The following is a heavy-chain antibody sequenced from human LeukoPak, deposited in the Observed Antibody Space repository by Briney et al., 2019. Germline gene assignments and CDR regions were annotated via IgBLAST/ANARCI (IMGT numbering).Heavy chain of an antibody. Sequence: GGSLRLSCAASGFTFSSYSMNWVRQAPGKGLEWVSSISSSSSYIYYADSVKGRSTISRDNAKNSLYLQMNSLRAEDTAVYYCATNYYGSGSYYRGLDYWGQGTLVTVSS. J-gene: IGHJ4*02. CDR3: ATNYYGSGSYYRGLDY. CDR1: GFTFSSYS. D-gene: IGHD3-10*01. V-gene: IGHV3-21*01. CDR2: ISSSSSYI.